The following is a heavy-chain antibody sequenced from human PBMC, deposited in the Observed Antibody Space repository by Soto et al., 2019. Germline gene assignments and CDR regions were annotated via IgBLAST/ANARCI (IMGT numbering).Heavy chain of an antibody. D-gene: IGHD6-13*01. CDR2: IIPIFGTA. CDR3: ARGGIAAAEFDY. V-gene: IGHV1-69*06. J-gene: IGHJ4*02. CDR1: GGTFSSYA. Sequence: SVKVSCKASGGTFSSYAISWVRQAPGQGLEWMGGIIPIFGTANYAQKFQGRVTITADKSTSTAYMELSSLRSEDTAVYYCARGGIAAAEFDYWGQGTLVTVSS.